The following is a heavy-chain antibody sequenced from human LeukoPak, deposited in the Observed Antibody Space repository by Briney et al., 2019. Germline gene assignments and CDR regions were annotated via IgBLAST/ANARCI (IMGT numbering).Heavy chain of an antibody. D-gene: IGHD3-3*01. Sequence: PSETLSLTCTVSGGSISSYYCSSVRQHPGKGLECLGFVYYSGGTNYNPSLKSRVTISVDTSKNQFSLKLSSVTAADTAVYYCARGRTIFGVVKLCGEFDYWGQGTLVTVSS. CDR3: ARGRTIFGVVKLCGEFDY. J-gene: IGHJ4*02. CDR1: GGSISSYY. V-gene: IGHV4-59*01. CDR2: VYYSGGT.